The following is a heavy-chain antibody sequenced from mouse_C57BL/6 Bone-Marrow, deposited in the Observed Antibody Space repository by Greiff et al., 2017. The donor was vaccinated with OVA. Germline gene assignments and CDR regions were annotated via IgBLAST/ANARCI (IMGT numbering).Heavy chain of an antibody. CDR2: IYPGSGNT. CDR1: GYTFTSYG. V-gene: IGHV1-81*01. J-gene: IGHJ2*01. CDR3: ARRNVWYLDY. Sequence: QVHLKQSGAELVRPGASVKLSCKASGYTFTSYGISWVKQTAGQGLEWIGAIYPGSGNTYYNEKFKGKATLTADKSSSTAYMELRSLTSEDSAVCFYARRNVWYLDYWGRGTTLTVSS.